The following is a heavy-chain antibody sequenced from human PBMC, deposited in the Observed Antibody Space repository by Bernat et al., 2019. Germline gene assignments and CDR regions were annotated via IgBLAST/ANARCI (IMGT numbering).Heavy chain of an antibody. D-gene: IGHD3-9*01. J-gene: IGHJ2*01. CDR3: ATLYYEIWTGPYSWYFDL. CDR1: GYTFTSYA. V-gene: IGHV1-3*01. Sequence: QVQLVQSGAEVKKPGASVKVSCKASGYTFTSYAMPWVRQAPGQRLEWMGWMNAGNGNTKYSQKFQGRVTMTRDTSAGTAYMELSSLRSEDTAVYYWATLYYEIWTGPYSWYFDLWGRGTLVTVSS. CDR2: MNAGNGNT.